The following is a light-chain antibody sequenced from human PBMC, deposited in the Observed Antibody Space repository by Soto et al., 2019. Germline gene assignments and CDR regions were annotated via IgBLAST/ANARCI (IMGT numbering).Light chain of an antibody. V-gene: IGKV3-11*01. J-gene: IGKJ2*01. CDR2: DAS. CDR3: QQRSNYT. CDR1: QSVSSY. Sequence: EIVLTQSPATLSLSPGERATLSCRASQSVSSYLAWYQQKPGQAPRLFIYDASNRATGIPARFSGSGSGTDFTLTISSLEPEDFAVYYCQQRSNYTFGQGTKLEIK.